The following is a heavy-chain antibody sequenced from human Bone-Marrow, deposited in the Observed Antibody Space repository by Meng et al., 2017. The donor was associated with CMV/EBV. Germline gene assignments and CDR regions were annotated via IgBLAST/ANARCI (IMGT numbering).Heavy chain of an antibody. CDR3: ARAPYYDFWSGYFVAPWVHYYGMDV. J-gene: IGHJ6*02. CDR2: MNPNSGNT. Sequence: ASVKVSCKASGYTFTSYDINWVRQATGQGLEWMGWMNPNSGNTGYAQKFQGRVTMTRNTSISTAYMELSSLRSEDTAVYYCARAPYYDFWSGYFVAPWVHYYGMDVWGQGTTVTVSS. D-gene: IGHD3-3*01. V-gene: IGHV1-8*01. CDR1: GYTFTSYD.